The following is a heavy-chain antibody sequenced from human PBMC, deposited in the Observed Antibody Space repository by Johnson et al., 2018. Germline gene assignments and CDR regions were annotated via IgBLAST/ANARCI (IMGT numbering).Heavy chain of an antibody. Sequence: QVQLGESGGGVVEPRRSMGLSCAASGFTFSNYAMHWVRQAPGKGLEWVAVISYDGSNEYYADSVKGRFTISRDNSKNTLYLQMNSLRAEDTAVYYCARLHWYYYYYGMDVWGQGTTVTVSS. CDR1: GFTFSNYA. CDR2: ISYDGSNE. CDR3: ARLHWYYYYYGMDV. V-gene: IGHV3-33*05. D-gene: IGHD1-1*01. J-gene: IGHJ6*02.